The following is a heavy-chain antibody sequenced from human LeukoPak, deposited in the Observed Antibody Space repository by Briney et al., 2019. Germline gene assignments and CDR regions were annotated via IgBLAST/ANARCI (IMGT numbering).Heavy chain of an antibody. CDR1: GFDFSDSY. J-gene: IGHJ4*02. CDR3: AKDRLLTGYYTGYCDF. V-gene: IGHV3-11*01. Sequence: GSLRLSCTTSGFDFSDSYMTWIRQAPGKGLEWVSYISPRGTTIHPADSVKGRFTMSRDNAENSLYLQMDSLRAEDTAVYYCAKDRLLTGYYTGYCDFGGQGTLVTVSS. CDR2: ISPRGTTI. D-gene: IGHD3-9*01.